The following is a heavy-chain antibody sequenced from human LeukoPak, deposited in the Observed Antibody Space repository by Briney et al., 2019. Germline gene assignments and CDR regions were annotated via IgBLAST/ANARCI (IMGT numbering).Heavy chain of an antibody. CDR1: GGTFSSHA. Sequence: SVKVSCKASGGTFSSHAISWVRQAPGQGLEWMGRIIPILGIANYAQKFQGRVTITADKSTSTAYMELSSLRSEDTAVYYCARAGEWELLYYWGQGTLVTVSS. CDR2: IIPILGIA. D-gene: IGHD1-26*01. CDR3: ARAGEWELLYY. J-gene: IGHJ4*02. V-gene: IGHV1-69*04.